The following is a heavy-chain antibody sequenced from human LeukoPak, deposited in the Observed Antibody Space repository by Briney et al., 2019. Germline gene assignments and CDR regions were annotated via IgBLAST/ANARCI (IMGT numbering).Heavy chain of an antibody. Sequence: GGSLRLSCAASGFPFSDYTMNWVRQAPGKGLEWVSYTSSSSSTIYYADSVRGRFTISRDNAKNSLYLQMNSLRAEDTAVYYCARDLENTDMAYGGYYFDYWGQGTLVTVSS. CDR3: ARDLENTDMAYGGYYFDY. CDR2: TSSSSSTI. CDR1: GFPFSDYT. D-gene: IGHD5-18*01. V-gene: IGHV3-48*01. J-gene: IGHJ4*02.